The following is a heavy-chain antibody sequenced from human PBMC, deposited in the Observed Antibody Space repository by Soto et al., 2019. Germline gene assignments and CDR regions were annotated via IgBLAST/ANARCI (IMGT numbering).Heavy chain of an antibody. CDR2: IYYSGST. CDR3: ARRVAGDFFDY. J-gene: IGHJ4*02. Sequence: SETLSLTCTVSGGSISSYYWSWIRQPPGKGLEWIGYIYYSGSTNYNPSLKSRVTISVDTSKNQFSLKLSSVTAADTAVYYCARRVAGDFFDYWGQGTLVTVS. D-gene: IGHD6-19*01. CDR1: GGSISSYY. V-gene: IGHV4-59*08.